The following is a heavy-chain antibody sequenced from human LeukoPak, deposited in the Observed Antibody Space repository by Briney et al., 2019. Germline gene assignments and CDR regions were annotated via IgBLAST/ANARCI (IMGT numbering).Heavy chain of an antibody. D-gene: IGHD3-16*01. CDR3: ARGAWGYSVHFDN. J-gene: IGHJ4*02. CDR1: GFTLSSFW. V-gene: IGHV3-74*01. CDR2: INSDGTDT. Sequence: PGGSLRLSCATSGFTLSSFWMHWVRQPPGKGLVWVSRINSDGTDTNYADSAKGRFTISRDNTKNTVYLQTNSLGAEDTAVYYCARGAWGYSVHFDNWGQGALVTVSS.